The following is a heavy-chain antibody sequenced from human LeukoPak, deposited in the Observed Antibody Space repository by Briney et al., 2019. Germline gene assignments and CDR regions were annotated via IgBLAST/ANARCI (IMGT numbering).Heavy chain of an antibody. J-gene: IGHJ4*02. CDR2: IYHSGST. Sequence: PSETLSLTCAVSGGSISSGGYSWSWIRQPPGKGLEWIGYIYHSGSTYYNPSLKSRVTISVDRSKNQFSLKLSSVTAADTAVYYCVRAYYECFDYWGQGTLVTVSS. D-gene: IGHD3-22*01. CDR1: GGSISSGGYS. CDR3: VRAYYECFDY. V-gene: IGHV4-30-2*01.